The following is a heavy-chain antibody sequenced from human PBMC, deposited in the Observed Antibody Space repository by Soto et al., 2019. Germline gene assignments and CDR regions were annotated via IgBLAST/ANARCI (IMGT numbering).Heavy chain of an antibody. D-gene: IGHD1-20*01. CDR3: AIHLTGNVWFDP. J-gene: IGHJ5*02. CDR1: GGSISSSSYY. Sequence: PSETLSLTCTVSGGSISSSSYYWGWIRQPPGKGLEWIGSIYYSGSTYYNPSLKSRVTISVDTSKNQFSLKLSSVTAADTAVYYCAIHLTGNVWFDPWGQGTLVTVSS. CDR2: IYYSGST. V-gene: IGHV4-39*01.